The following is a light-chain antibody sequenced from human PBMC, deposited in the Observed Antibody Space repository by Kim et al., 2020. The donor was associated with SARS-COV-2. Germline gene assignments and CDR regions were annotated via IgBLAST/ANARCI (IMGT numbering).Light chain of an antibody. CDR2: DVS. Sequence: GQSITISCTGTSSDGGGYNYVSWYQQHPGKAPKLMIYDVSKRPSGVSNRFCGSKSGNTASLTISGVQAEDEADYYCSSYTSSNTLVFGGGTQLTVL. CDR3: SSYTSSNTLV. CDR1: SSDGGGYNY. J-gene: IGLJ2*01. V-gene: IGLV2-14*04.